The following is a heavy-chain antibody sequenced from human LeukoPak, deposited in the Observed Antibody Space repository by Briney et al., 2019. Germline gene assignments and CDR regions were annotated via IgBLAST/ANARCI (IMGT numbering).Heavy chain of an antibody. V-gene: IGHV4-34*01. J-gene: IGHJ4*02. CDR2: INHSGST. CDR1: GGSFSGYY. Sequence: SETLSLTCAVCGGSFSGYYWSWIRQPPGKGLEWIGEINHSGSTNYNPSLKSRVTISVDTSKNQFSLKLSSVTAADTAVYYCARGLNLPDYWGQGTLVTVSS. CDR3: ARGLNLPDY.